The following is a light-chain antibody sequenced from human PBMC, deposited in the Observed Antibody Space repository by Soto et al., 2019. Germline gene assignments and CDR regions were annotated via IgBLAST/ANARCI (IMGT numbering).Light chain of an antibody. V-gene: IGKV3-15*01. Sequence: EIVMTQSPATLSVSPGERATLSCRASQSVSSNLAWYQQKPGQAPRLLIYGASTRATGIPARFSGSGSGTEFTLTISSLQSVDFAVYYCQQYNNWPPWTCGQGTKVAIK. CDR3: QQYNNWPPWT. J-gene: IGKJ1*01. CDR1: QSVSSN. CDR2: GAS.